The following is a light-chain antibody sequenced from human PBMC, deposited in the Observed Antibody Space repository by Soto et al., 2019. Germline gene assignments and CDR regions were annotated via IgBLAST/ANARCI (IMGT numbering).Light chain of an antibody. J-gene: IGKJ4*01. CDR2: DAS. CDR1: QDISNY. V-gene: IGKV1-33*01. CDR3: QQYEDLPLT. Sequence: DIQMTQSPSSLSASVGDRVTITCQASQDISNYLNWYQQKPGKAPKLLIFDASNVETGVPSRFSGSGSGTDFTFTIHSLQPEDAATYYCQQYEDLPLTFGGGTKWIS.